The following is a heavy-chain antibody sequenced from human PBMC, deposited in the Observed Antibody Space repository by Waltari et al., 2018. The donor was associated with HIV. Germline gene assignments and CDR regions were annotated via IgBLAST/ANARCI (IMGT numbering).Heavy chain of an antibody. J-gene: IGHJ4*02. CDR2: IIPLFDSI. CDR3: ARAGLATTFFDS. V-gene: IGHV1-69*14. CDR1: GGDSAL. Sequence: QVHLAQSDSQVTTPASAVKVSCRASGGDSALHWVRPAPGQGLEWVGRIIPLFDSIDISDRFHNRVTRSADTSNNAAFLELASLTSDDTAIYFCARAGLATTFFDSWGPGTQVTVSS.